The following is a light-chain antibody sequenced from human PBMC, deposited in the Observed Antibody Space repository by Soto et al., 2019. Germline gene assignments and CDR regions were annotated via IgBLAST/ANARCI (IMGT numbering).Light chain of an antibody. Sequence: QSALTQPPSASGSPGQSVTISCTGTSRDAGGYNYVSWYQQHPGKAPKLMIYEVSKRPSGVPDRFSGSKSGNTASLTVSGLQAEDEADYYCSSYGGSNVVVFGGGTKLTVL. CDR1: SRDAGGYNY. V-gene: IGLV2-8*01. CDR2: EVS. J-gene: IGLJ2*01. CDR3: SSYGGSNVVV.